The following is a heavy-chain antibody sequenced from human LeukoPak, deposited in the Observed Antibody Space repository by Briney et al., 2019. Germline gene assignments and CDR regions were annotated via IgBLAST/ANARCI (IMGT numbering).Heavy chain of an antibody. CDR2: IYTSGST. CDR3: AREGVWGSYRY. D-gene: IGHD3-16*02. CDR1: GGSISSYY. J-gene: IGHJ4*02. V-gene: IGHV4-4*07. Sequence: SETLSLTCTVSGGSISSYYWSWIQQPAGKGLEWIGRIYTSGSTNYNPSPKSRVTMSVDTSKNQFSLKLSSVTAADTAVYYCAREGVWGSYRYWGQGTLVTVSS.